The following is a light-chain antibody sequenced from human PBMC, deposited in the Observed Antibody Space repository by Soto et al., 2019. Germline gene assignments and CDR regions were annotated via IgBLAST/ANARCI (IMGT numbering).Light chain of an antibody. CDR2: DAS. Sequence: EIVLTQSPGTLSLSPGERATLSCRASQSVPKNYLAWYQQKPGQAPRLLIHDASSRATGIPDRFSGSGSGXXXXXXXXRLEPEDFAVYYCQQCSTSPLTFGGGTKVEIK. CDR3: QQCSTSPLT. CDR1: QSVPKNY. V-gene: IGKV3-20*01. J-gene: IGKJ4*01.